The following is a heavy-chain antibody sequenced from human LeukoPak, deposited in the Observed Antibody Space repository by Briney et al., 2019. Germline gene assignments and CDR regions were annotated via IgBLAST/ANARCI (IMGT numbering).Heavy chain of an antibody. CDR3: ARVDRSVVASFDY. D-gene: IGHD2-21*01. V-gene: IGHV4-39*01. J-gene: IGHJ4*02. CDR2: IYYSGST. CDR1: GGSISSSSYY. Sequence: SETLSLTCTVSGGSISSSSYYWGWIRQPPGKGLEWIGSIYYSGSTYYNPSLKSRVTISVDTSKNQFSLKLSSVTAADTAVYYCARVDRSVVASFDYWGQGTLVTVSS.